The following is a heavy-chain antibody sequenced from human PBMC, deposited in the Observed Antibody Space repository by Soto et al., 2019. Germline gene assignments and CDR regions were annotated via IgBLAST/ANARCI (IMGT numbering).Heavy chain of an antibody. Sequence: QVQLVESGGGVVQPGRSLRLSCAASGFTFCSCAMHWVRQAPGKGLEWVAVIIYDGSDKYYADSVQGRFTISRDNSKNTLYLQMNSLRPEDTAVYYCAAELGNSGYDGHDYWGQGTLVTVSS. D-gene: IGHD5-12*01. CDR2: IIYDGSDK. CDR1: GFTFCSCA. J-gene: IGHJ4*02. CDR3: AAELGNSGYDGHDY. V-gene: IGHV3-30-3*01.